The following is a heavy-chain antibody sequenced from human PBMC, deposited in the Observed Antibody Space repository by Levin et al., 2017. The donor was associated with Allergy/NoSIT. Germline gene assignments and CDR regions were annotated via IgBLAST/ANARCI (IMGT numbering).Heavy chain of an antibody. CDR1: EFVFSDFW. CDR3: ARGGGDGSRNDL. J-gene: IGHJ5*02. Sequence: PGGSLRLSCAASEFVFSDFWMTWFRQAPGKGLEWVANVKQDGSEKYYVDSVKGRFTISRDNAKNSLFLQMNSLRAEDTAVYYCARGGGDGSRNDLWGRGTLVTVS. CDR2: VKQDGSEK. D-gene: IGHD5-24*01. V-gene: IGHV3-7*01.